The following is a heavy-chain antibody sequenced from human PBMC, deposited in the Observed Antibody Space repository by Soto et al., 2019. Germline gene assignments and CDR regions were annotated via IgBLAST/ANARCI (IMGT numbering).Heavy chain of an antibody. V-gene: IGHV3-48*01. Sequence: PGGSLRLSCAASGFTFSSYSMNWVRQAPGKGLEWVSYISSSSSTIYYADSVKGRFTISRDNAKNTLYLQMNSLIAEDTAVYYCARESPSNWFDPWGQGTLVTVSS. CDR1: GFTFSSYS. J-gene: IGHJ5*02. CDR2: ISSSSSTI. CDR3: ARESPSNWFDP.